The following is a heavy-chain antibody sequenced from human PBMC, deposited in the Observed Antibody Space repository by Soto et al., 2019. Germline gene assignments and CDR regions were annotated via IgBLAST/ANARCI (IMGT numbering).Heavy chain of an antibody. V-gene: IGHV4-30-2*01. CDR2: IYHSGST. CDR1: GGSISSGGFS. Sequence: QLQLQESGSGLVKPSQTLSLTCAVSGGSISSGGFSWSWIRQPPGKGLESIGYIYHSGSTYYNPSLKSRVTISVDRSKNQFSQKLSSVTAADTAVYYCAGGIAARPLGYWGQGTLVTVSS. J-gene: IGHJ4*02. D-gene: IGHD6-6*01. CDR3: AGGIAARPLGY.